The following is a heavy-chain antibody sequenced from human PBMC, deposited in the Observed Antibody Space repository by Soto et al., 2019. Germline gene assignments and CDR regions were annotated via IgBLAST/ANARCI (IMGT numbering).Heavy chain of an antibody. CDR3: ARGGRPNDDAFDF. CDR1: GGSITSGGYS. Sequence: QLQLQESGSGLVKPSQTLSPTCAVSGGSITSGGYSWRWIRQPPGKGLDWIGYIFPSGSTYYNPSLKSRVTISVDPSENQFPLSVSSVTAADTAVYYCARGGRPNDDAFDFWGQGTMVTVSS. D-gene: IGHD6-25*01. CDR2: IFPSGST. V-gene: IGHV4-30-2*01. J-gene: IGHJ3*01.